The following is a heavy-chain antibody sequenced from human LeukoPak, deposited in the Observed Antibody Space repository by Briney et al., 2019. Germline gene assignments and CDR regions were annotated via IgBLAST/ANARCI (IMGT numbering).Heavy chain of an antibody. D-gene: IGHD3-22*01. CDR1: GGSISSGSYY. Sequence: SQTLSLTCTVSGGSISSGSYYWSWIRQPGGKGLEWIGRIYTSGSTNYNPSLKSRVTISVDTSKNQFSLKLSSVTAADTAVCYCARDLGFYYDSSGYYHHDAFDIWGQGTMVTVSS. J-gene: IGHJ3*02. V-gene: IGHV4-61*02. CDR2: IYTSGST. CDR3: ARDLGFYYDSSGYYHHDAFDI.